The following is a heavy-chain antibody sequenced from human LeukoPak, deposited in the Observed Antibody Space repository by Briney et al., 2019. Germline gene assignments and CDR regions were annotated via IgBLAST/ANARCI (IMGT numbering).Heavy chain of an antibody. D-gene: IGHD4-17*01. J-gene: IGHJ4*02. Sequence: GGSLRLSCAASGFTFSNYWMHWVRQAPGKGLVWVSRINSDGSSTSYADSVKGRFTISRDNAKNTLYVQMNSLRAEDTAVYYCARGEVGLTTVTVFDYWGQGTLVTVSS. CDR1: GFTFSNYW. V-gene: IGHV3-74*01. CDR3: ARGEVGLTTVTVFDY. CDR2: INSDGSST.